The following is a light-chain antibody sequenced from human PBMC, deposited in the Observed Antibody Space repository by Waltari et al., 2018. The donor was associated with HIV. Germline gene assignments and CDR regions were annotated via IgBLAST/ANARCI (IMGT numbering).Light chain of an antibody. V-gene: IGLV2-18*02. CDR1: SRDVGNYNQ. CDR2: DVS. Sequence: QSALTQPPSGSGSLVQSVTISCTGTSRDVGNYNQVSWSQQSPGTAPKLMIYDVSNRPSGVPDRFSGSKSGNTASLTISGLQAEDEADYCCSSFTTSITVVFGGGTKLTVL. J-gene: IGLJ2*01. CDR3: SSFTTSITVV.